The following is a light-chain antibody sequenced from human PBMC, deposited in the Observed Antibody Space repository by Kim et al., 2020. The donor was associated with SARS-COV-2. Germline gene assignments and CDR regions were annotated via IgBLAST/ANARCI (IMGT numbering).Light chain of an antibody. V-gene: IGLV3-21*04. CDR3: QVWGSNSDHQV. Sequence: SYELTQPPSVSLAPGETARLTCGGYNIGGKSVHWYQQKPGQAPMLVIYYDSDRPSGIPERFSGSNSGNTATLTISRVEAGDEADYYCQVWGSNSDHQVFG. J-gene: IGLJ3*02. CDR2: YDS. CDR1: NIGGKS.